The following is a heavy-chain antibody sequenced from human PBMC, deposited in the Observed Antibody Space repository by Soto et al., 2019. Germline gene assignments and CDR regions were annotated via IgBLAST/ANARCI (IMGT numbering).Heavy chain of an antibody. Sequence: GGSLRLSCAASGFTFSNAWMSWVRQAPGKGLEWVGRIKSKTDGGTTDYAAPVKGRFTISRDDSKNTLYLQMNSLKTEDTVVYYCTTGITIFGVVIISDLGTYYFDYWGQGTLVTVSS. CDR1: GFTFSNAW. D-gene: IGHD3-3*01. CDR3: TTGITIFGVVIISDLGTYYFDY. J-gene: IGHJ4*02. CDR2: IKSKTDGGTT. V-gene: IGHV3-15*01.